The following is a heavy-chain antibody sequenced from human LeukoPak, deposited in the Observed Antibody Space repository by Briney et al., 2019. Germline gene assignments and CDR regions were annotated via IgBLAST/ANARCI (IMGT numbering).Heavy chain of an antibody. J-gene: IGHJ3*02. D-gene: IGHD5-24*01. V-gene: IGHV3-73*01. CDR3: TRPPRNDYNDAFDI. CDR2: IRSKAHSYAT. Sequence: GGSLRLSCAASGFTFSGSSMHWVRQASGKGLEWVGRIRSKAHSYATAYAASVKGRFTISRDDSKNTEYLQMNSLKSDDTAVYYCTRPPRNDYNDAFDIWGQGTMVTVSS. CDR1: GFTFSGSS.